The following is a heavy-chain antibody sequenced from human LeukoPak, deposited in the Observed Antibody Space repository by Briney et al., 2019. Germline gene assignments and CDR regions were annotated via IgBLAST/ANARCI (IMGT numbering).Heavy chain of an antibody. CDR1: GFAFSSYT. CDR3: ARKTDHRAGGDY. V-gene: IGHV3-66*01. Sequence: GGSLRLSCAASGFAFSSYTMSWVRQAPGKGLEWVSLIYSVGTTAYADSVKGRFTVSRDNSKNTLYLQMNSLRAEDTAIYYCARKTDHRAGGDYWGQGTLVTVSS. J-gene: IGHJ4*02. D-gene: IGHD3-16*01. CDR2: IYSVGTT.